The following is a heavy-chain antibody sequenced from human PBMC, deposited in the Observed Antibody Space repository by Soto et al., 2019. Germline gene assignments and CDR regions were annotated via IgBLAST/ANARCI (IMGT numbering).Heavy chain of an antibody. CDR1: GFTFSSYS. V-gene: IGHV3-21*01. Sequence: EVQLVESGGGLVKPGGSLRLSCAASGFTFSSYSMNWVRQAPGKGLEWVSSISSSSSYIYYADSVKGRFTISRDNAKNSLYLQMNSLRAEDTAVYYCARGGGNVLRYFDWSGGDYYGMDVWGQGTTVTVSS. D-gene: IGHD3-9*01. J-gene: IGHJ6*02. CDR2: ISSSSSYI. CDR3: ARGGGNVLRYFDWSGGDYYGMDV.